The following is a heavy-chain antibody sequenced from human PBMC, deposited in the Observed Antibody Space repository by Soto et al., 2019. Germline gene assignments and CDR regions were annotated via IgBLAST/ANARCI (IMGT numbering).Heavy chain of an antibody. D-gene: IGHD6-13*01. V-gene: IGHV1-18*04. J-gene: IGHJ5*02. CDR1: GYTFTSYG. Sequence: QVQLLQSGAEVKKPGASVKVSCKASGYTFTSYGISWVRQAPGQGLEWMGWISAYNGNTNYAQKVQGRVTMTTDTSTSTAYMELRSLRSDDTAVYDCARTYSRDPDNWFDPWGQGTLVTVSS. CDR3: ARTYSRDPDNWFDP. CDR2: ISAYNGNT.